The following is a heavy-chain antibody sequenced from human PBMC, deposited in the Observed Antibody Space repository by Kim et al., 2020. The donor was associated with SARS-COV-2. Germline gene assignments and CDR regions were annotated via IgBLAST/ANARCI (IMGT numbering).Heavy chain of an antibody. J-gene: IGHJ4*02. CDR2: IYYSGST. Sequence: IYYSGSTNYNPALKSRVTISVDTSKNQFSLKLSSVTAADTAVYYCASSRHWGQGTLVTVSS. V-gene: IGHV4-59*01. CDR3: ASSRH. D-gene: IGHD6-13*01.